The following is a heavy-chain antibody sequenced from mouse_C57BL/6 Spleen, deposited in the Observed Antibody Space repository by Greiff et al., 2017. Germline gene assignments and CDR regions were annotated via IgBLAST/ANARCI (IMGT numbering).Heavy chain of an antibody. D-gene: IGHD2-5*01. V-gene: IGHV1-26*01. CDR2: INPNNGGT. CDR1: GYTFTDYY. CDR3: SRYIEAYYSNYFDY. Sequence: EVQLQQSGPELAKPGASVKISCKASGYTFTDYYMNWVKQSHGKSLEWIGAINPNNGGTSYNQKFKGKATLTVDKSSSTAYMELRSLTSDDTAVYFCSRYIEAYYSNYFDYWGQGTTLTVSS. J-gene: IGHJ2*01.